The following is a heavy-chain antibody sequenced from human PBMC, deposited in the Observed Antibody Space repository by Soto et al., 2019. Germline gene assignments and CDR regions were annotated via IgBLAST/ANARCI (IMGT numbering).Heavy chain of an antibody. J-gene: IGHJ4*02. D-gene: IGHD3-3*01. CDR3: ATGVLWIRYFPVDS. Sequence: GASVKASCKASGGSFGNSAINSLRQTPGQGLEWLGGFIPVYRTLKYAQKLQGRVTSTADESTGPAYMTPSRLASDDTAVYYCATGVLWIRYFPVDSWGQGTRVTVSS. V-gene: IGHV1-69*13. CDR1: GGSFGNSA. CDR2: FIPVYRTL.